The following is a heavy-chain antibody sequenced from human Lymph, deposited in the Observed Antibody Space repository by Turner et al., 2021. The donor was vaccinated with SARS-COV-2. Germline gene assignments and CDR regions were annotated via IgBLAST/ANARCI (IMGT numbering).Heavy chain of an antibody. J-gene: IGHJ6*02. CDR2: MNPNSGNT. D-gene: IGHD1-26*01. V-gene: IGHV1-8*02. CDR3: ARGRYSGGGMDV. CDR1: GYTFTSYD. Sequence: QVQLVQSGAEVKKPGSSVKVSCKAPGYTFTSYDINWVRQATGQGLEWMGWMNPNSGNTGYAQKFQGRVTMTSNTAISTAYMELSSLRSEDTAVYYCARGRYSGGGMDVWGQGTTVTVSS.